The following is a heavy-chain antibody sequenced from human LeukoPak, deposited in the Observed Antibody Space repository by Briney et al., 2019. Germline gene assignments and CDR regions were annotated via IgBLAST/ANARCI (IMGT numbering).Heavy chain of an antibody. Sequence: SETLSLTCTVSGGSISSSTYYYWGWTRQPPGKGLEWIGSIYYSGTTYNNPSLKSRVTISVDTYKNQLSLKLSSVTAADTAVYYCARHHFDSSGYYHRDYWGQGTLVTVSS. CDR2: IYYSGTT. CDR1: GGSISSSTYYY. V-gene: IGHV4-39*01. CDR3: ARHHFDSSGYYHRDY. D-gene: IGHD3-22*01. J-gene: IGHJ4*02.